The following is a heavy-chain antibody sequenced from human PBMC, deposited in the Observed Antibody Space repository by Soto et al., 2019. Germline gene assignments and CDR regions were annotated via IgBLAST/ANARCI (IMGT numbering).Heavy chain of an antibody. CDR1: GYAFTSYD. V-gene: IGHV1-8*01. D-gene: IGHD5-12*01. J-gene: IGHJ4*02. Sequence: ASVKVSCKASGYAFTSYDINWVRQASGQGLEWLGGMSPYSGDTDSAQKFQGRVTMTRNTSISTAYMELSSLRSEDTAVYYCTRGWAPRSGYDFWEDYWGQGTLVTVSS. CDR3: TRGWAPRSGYDFWEDY. CDR2: MSPYSGDT.